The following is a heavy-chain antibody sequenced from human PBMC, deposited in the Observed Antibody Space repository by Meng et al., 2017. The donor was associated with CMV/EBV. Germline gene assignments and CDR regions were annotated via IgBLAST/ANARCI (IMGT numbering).Heavy chain of an antibody. CDR3: VRGAEGRLLWFGELLEINDY. CDR2: ISSSSSYI. V-gene: IGHV3-21*04. D-gene: IGHD3-10*01. Sequence: GGSLRLSCAASGFTFSSYSMNWVRQAPGKGLEWVSSISSSSSYIYYADSVKGRFTISRDNAKNSLYLQMNSLRAEDTAVYYCVRGAEGRLLWFGELLEINDYWGQGTLVTVSS. J-gene: IGHJ4*02. CDR1: GFTFSSYS.